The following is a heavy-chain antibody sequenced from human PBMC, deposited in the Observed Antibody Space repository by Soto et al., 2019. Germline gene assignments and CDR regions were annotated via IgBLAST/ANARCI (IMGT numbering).Heavy chain of an antibody. J-gene: IGHJ4*02. D-gene: IGHD3-10*01. V-gene: IGHV3-21*06. CDR1: GFTCSSSS. CDR2: ISSSSSYI. Sequence: PGGSLIISCTCSGFTCSSSSMTWVRQGPGKGLEWVSSISSSSSYIYFADSLKCRFTISRDNAKNSLYLQMNSLRAEDTAVYYCARDIGEMSAVWGQGTQVTVSS. CDR3: ARDIGEMSAV.